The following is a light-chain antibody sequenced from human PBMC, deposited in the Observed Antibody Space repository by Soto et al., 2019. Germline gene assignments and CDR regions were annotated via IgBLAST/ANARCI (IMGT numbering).Light chain of an antibody. V-gene: IGKV1-39*01. CDR2: GAS. CDR1: QSISSS. CDR3: QQSYSAPLT. Sequence: DIQMSQSPSSLSASVGDRVTITCRASQSISSSLNWYQQKTGKAPKVLIFGASSLQSGVPSRFSGSGSGTDFTLTISSLQPEDFATYYCQQSYSAPLTVGGGTKVEIK. J-gene: IGKJ4*01.